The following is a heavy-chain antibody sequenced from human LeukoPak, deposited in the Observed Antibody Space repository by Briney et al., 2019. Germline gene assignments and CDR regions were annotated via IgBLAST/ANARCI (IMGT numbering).Heavy chain of an antibody. CDR3: ARDANYYGSGSYDY. D-gene: IGHD3-10*01. CDR2: ISAYNGNT. V-gene: IGHV1-18*01. CDR1: GGTFSSYA. J-gene: IGHJ4*02. Sequence: ASVKVSCKASGGTFSSYAISWVRQAPGQGLEWMGWISAYNGNTNYAQKLQGRVTMTTDTSTSTAYMELRSLRSDDTAVYYCARDANYYGSGSYDYWGQGTLVTVSS.